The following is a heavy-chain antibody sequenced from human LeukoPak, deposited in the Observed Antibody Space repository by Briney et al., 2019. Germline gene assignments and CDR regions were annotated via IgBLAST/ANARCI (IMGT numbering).Heavy chain of an antibody. CDR2: ISYDGSNK. CDR1: GFTFSSYG. CDR3: AKKRTPYYDILTGNFDY. Sequence: PGGSLRLSCAASGFTFSSYGMHWVRQAPGKGLEWVAVISYDGSNKYYADSVKGRFTISRDSSKNTLYLQMNSLRAEDTAVYYCAKKRTPYYDILTGNFDYWGQGTLVTVSS. D-gene: IGHD3-9*01. V-gene: IGHV3-30*18. J-gene: IGHJ4*02.